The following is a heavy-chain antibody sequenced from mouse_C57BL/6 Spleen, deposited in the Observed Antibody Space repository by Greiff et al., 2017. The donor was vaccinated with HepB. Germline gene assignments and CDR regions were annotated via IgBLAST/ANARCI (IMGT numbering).Heavy chain of an antibody. V-gene: IGHV1-39*01. D-gene: IGHD1-1*01. Sequence: VQLKESGPELVKPGASVKISCKASGYSFTDYNMNWVKQSNGKSLEWIGVINPNYGTTSDNQKFKGKATLTVDQSSSTAYMQLNSLTSEDSAVYYCARVYYYGSSYGYAMDYWGQGTSVTVSS. J-gene: IGHJ4*01. CDR2: INPNYGTT. CDR1: GYSFTDYN. CDR3: ARVYYYGSSYGYAMDY.